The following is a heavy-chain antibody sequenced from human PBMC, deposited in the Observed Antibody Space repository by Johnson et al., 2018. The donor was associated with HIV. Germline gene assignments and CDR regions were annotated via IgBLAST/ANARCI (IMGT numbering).Heavy chain of an antibody. Sequence: VQLVESGGGLMQPGGSLRLSCAASALSVSTNYISWVRQAPGKGLEWISVIYIGGNTSYADSVKGRFTISRDNAKNTLYLQMNSLRAEDTAVYYCASGGSRYSGSYLSDAFDIWGQGTMVTVSS. D-gene: IGHD1-26*01. CDR3: ASGGSRYSGSYLSDAFDI. J-gene: IGHJ3*02. CDR1: ALSVSTNY. V-gene: IGHV3-53*01. CDR2: IYIGGNT.